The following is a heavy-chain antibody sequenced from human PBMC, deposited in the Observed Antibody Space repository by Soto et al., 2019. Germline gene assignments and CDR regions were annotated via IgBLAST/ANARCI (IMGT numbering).Heavy chain of an antibody. CDR1: GGSISSYY. J-gene: IGHJ3*02. CDR2: IYYSGST. CDR3: ARSIQLWDAFDI. Sequence: LSLTCTVSGGSISSYYWSWIRQPPGKGLEWIGYIYYSGSTNYNPSLKSRVTISVDTSKNQFSLKLSSVTAADTAVYYCARSIQLWDAFDIWGQGTMVTVSS. D-gene: IGHD5-18*01. V-gene: IGHV4-59*01.